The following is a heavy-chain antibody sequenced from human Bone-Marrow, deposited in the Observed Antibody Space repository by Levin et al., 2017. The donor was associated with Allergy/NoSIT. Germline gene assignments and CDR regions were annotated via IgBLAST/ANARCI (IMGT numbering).Heavy chain of an antibody. V-gene: IGHV4-39*01. J-gene: IGHJ1*01. D-gene: IGHD6-19*01. CDR3: ARRDSSGWFKYFQH. CDR1: GGSISSSSYY. Sequence: SQTLSLTCTVSGGSISSSSYYWGWIRQPPGKGLEWIGSIYYSGSTYYNPSLKSRVTISVDTSKNQFSLKLSSVTAADTAVYYCARRDSSGWFKYFQHWGQGTLVTVSS. CDR2: IYYSGST.